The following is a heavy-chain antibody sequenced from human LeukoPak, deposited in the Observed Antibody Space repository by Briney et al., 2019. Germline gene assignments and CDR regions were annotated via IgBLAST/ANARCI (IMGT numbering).Heavy chain of an antibody. V-gene: IGHV1-18*01. J-gene: IGHJ4*02. CDR2: ISAYNGNT. CDR3: AIDPYSGSYSVSGIDY. D-gene: IGHD1-26*01. Sequence: ASVKVSCKASGYTFTSYGISWVRQAPGQGLEWMGWISAYNGNTNYAQKLQGRVTVTTDTSTSTAYMELRSLRSDDTAVYYCAIDPYSGSYSVSGIDYWGQGTLVTVSS. CDR1: GYTFTSYG.